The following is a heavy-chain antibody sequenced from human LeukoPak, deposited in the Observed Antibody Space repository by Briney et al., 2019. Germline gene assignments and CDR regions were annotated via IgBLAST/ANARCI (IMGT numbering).Heavy chain of an antibody. CDR3: AWLPSY. J-gene: IGHJ4*02. CDR1: GGSFSSYY. V-gene: IGHV4-59*10. CDR2: IYTSGST. Sequence: SETLSLTCAVYGGSFSSYYWSWIWQPAGKGLEWIGRIYTSGSTNYSPSLKSRVTISVDTSKSQLSLKLSSVTAADTAVYYCAWLPSYWGQGTQVTVSS. D-gene: IGHD5-12*01.